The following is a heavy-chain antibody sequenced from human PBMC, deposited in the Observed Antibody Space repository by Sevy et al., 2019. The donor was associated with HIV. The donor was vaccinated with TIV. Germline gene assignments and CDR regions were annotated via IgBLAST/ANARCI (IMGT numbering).Heavy chain of an antibody. J-gene: IGHJ3*02. CDR1: GFTFSGYT. D-gene: IGHD2-2*01. CDR3: ARGGWDIVVVPAAFDI. V-gene: IGHV3-30-3*01. Sequence: GGSLRLSCAASGFTFSGYTLHWVRQAPGKGLEGVAAISFDGSNKYYVDSVKGRFTISRDNSKNTLYLQMNSLRPEDTAVYYCARGGWDIVVVPAAFDIWGQGTMVTVSS. CDR2: ISFDGSNK.